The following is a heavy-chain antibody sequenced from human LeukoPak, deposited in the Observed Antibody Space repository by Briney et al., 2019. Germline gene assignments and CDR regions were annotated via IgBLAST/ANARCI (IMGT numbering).Heavy chain of an antibody. V-gene: IGHV4-39*07. J-gene: IGHJ6*02. CDR2: VDYSGGT. CDR3: ARADGYYYGMDV. Sequence: SETLSLTCTVSGDSFSSVTDYWAWIRQPPGKGLEWIASVDYSGGTYYNPSLESRVAISADMSKNQFSLKLSSVTAADTAMYYCARADGYYYGMDVWGHGTTVTVSS. D-gene: IGHD5-24*01. CDR1: GDSFSSVTDY.